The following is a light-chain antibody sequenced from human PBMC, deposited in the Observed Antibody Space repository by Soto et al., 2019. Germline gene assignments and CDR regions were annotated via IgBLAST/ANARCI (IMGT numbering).Light chain of an antibody. CDR2: DAS. Sequence: DIQMTQSPSTLSASVGDTVTITCRASQSVSFWLAWYQQKPGKAPKLLIYDASTLYSGVPSRFSGSRPGTEFTLTNSSLQPDDFASYYCQQYNSFAPYSFGQGTKLEI. V-gene: IGKV1-5*01. J-gene: IGKJ2*03. CDR3: QQYNSFAPYS. CDR1: QSVSFW.